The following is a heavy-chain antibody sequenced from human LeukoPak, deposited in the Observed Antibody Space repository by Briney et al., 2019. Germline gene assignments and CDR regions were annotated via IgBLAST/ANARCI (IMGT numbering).Heavy chain of an antibody. V-gene: IGHV3-20*04. Sequence: GGSLRLSCAASGVTFDDYGMSWVRQAPGKGLEWVSGINWNGGSTGYADSVKGRFTISRDNAKNSLYLQMNSLRAEDTALYYCARGTLKAAATDFDYWGQGTLVTVSS. J-gene: IGHJ4*02. CDR2: INWNGGST. D-gene: IGHD6-13*01. CDR3: ARGTLKAAATDFDY. CDR1: GVTFDDYG.